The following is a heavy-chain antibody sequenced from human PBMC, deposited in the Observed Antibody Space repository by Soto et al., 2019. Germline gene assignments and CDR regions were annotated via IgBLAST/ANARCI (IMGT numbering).Heavy chain of an antibody. CDR2: IYYSGST. CDR3: ARRLVFNFDI. D-gene: IGHD6-25*01. V-gene: IGHV4-31*03. J-gene: IGHJ3*02. CDR1: GGSISNGGYH. Sequence: PSETLSLTCTVSGGSISNGGYHWSCFPRHPGNGLEWIEYIYYSGSTYYNPSLKSRVTISVDTSKNQFSLKLSSVTAADTAVHGCARRLVFNFDIWGQGRMVPV.